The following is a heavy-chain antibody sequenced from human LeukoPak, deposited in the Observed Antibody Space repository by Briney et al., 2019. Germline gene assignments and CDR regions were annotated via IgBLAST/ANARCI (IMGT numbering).Heavy chain of an antibody. Sequence: SETLSVTCTVSGGSISSYYWSWIRQPAGKGLEWIGRIYTRGSTNYNPSLKSRVTMSVDTSKNQFSLKLSSVTAADTAVYYCARDFHDYGDYEGEYYYYYYMHVWGKGTTVTVSS. CDR3: ARDFHDYGDYEGEYYYYYYMHV. V-gene: IGHV4-4*07. J-gene: IGHJ6*03. CDR1: GGSISSYY. D-gene: IGHD4-17*01. CDR2: IYTRGST.